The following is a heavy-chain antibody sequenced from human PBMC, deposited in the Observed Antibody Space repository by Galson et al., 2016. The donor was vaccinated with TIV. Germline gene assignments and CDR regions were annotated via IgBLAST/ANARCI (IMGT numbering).Heavy chain of an antibody. V-gene: IGHV3-15*01. Sequence: SLRLSCAASGFTFNNAWMSWVRQAPGKGLEWVGRIKTKTDGGTADYAAPVKGRFTVSRDDSKNTLYLQMNGLKSEDTAVYYCTTTWPTITTYYFDYWGQGTLVTVSS. CDR3: TTTWPTITTYYFDY. CDR1: GFTFNNAW. J-gene: IGHJ4*02. CDR2: IKTKTDGGTA. D-gene: IGHD5-24*01.